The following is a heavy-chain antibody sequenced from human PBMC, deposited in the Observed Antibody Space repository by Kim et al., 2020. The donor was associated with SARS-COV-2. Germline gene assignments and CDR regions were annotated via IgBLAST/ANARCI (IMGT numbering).Heavy chain of an antibody. CDR2: SP. V-gene: IGHV7-4-1*02. CDR3: ARDYLYYFDY. J-gene: IGHJ4*02. Sequence: SPTYAQGFTVRFCFSLDTSVSTAYLEISSLKYEDTAVYYCARDYLYYFDYWGQGTLVTVSS.